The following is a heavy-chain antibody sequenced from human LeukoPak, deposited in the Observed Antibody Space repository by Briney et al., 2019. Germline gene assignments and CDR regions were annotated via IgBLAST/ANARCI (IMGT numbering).Heavy chain of an antibody. CDR3: ATGGITIFGVVTYPND. Sequence: GGSLRLSCAASEFIFSSYWMSWVRQAPGKGLEWVANIKQDGSEKYYVDSVKARFTISRDNAKNSLYLQMNSLRAEDTALYYCATGGITIFGVVTYPNDWGQGTLVTVSS. V-gene: IGHV3-7*03. J-gene: IGHJ1*01. D-gene: IGHD3-3*01. CDR1: EFIFSSYW. CDR2: IKQDGSEK.